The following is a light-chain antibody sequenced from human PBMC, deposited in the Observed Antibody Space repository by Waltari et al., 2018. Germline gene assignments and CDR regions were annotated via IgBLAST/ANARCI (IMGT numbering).Light chain of an antibody. CDR1: QSPVHSDENTY. J-gene: IGKJ2*01. CDR3: MQDSHCRRT. Sequence: VVMTQSPPPLPVTLGQPASISCRTSQSPVHSDENTYLNWFQQRPGQSPSRLIYKVSTRQSGVPHRLSGSGSGTAFSLKISRVEEDDVVVDYCMQDSHCRRTFGQGTKLEI. V-gene: IGKV2-30*02. CDR2: KVS.